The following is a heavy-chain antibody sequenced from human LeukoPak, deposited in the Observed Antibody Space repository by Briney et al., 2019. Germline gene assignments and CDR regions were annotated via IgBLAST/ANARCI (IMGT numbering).Heavy chain of an antibody. CDR2: IYSGGST. CDR3: ARGIVGAPAAFDY. J-gene: IGHJ4*02. Sequence: GGSLRLSCAAAGFTFSSSSMNWVRQAPGKGLEWVSVIYSGGSTYYADSVKGRFTISRDNSKNTLYLQMNSLRAEDTAVYYCARGIVGAPAAFDYWGQGTLVTVSS. CDR1: GFTFSSSS. D-gene: IGHD1-26*01. V-gene: IGHV3-53*01.